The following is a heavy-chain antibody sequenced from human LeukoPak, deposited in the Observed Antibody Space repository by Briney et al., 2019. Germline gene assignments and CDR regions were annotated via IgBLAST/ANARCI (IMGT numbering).Heavy chain of an antibody. CDR2: MNPNSGGT. Sequence: GASVKVSCKASGYTFTSYDINWVRQATGQGLEWMGWMNPNSGGTNYAQKFQGWVTMTRDTSISTAYMELSRLRSDDTAVYYCARDRRVLWFGELSPPTNWFDPWGQGTLVTVSS. CDR1: GYTFTSYD. V-gene: IGHV1-2*04. J-gene: IGHJ5*02. CDR3: ARDRRVLWFGELSPPTNWFDP. D-gene: IGHD3-10*01.